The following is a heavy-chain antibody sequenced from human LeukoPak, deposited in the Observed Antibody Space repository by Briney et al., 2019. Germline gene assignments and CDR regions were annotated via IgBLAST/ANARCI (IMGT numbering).Heavy chain of an antibody. J-gene: IGHJ4*02. Sequence: GGSLRLSCAASGFTFSSYAMSWVRQAPGKGLEGVSAISGSGGSTYYADSVKGRFTISRDNSKNTLYLQMNSLRAEDTAVYYCAKALKRIVATIERGGLFDYWGQGTLVTVSS. CDR2: ISGSGGST. CDR1: GFTFSSYA. CDR3: AKALKRIVATIERGGLFDY. V-gene: IGHV3-23*01. D-gene: IGHD5-12*01.